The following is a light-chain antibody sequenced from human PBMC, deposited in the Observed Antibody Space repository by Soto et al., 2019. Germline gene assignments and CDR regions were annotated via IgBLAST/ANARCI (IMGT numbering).Light chain of an antibody. CDR1: QSVSSY. CDR3: LQYAAVPWA. V-gene: IGKV3-11*01. J-gene: IGKJ1*01. CDR2: GAS. Sequence: EIVLTQSPATLSLSPGERATLSCRASQSVSSYLAWYQQKPGQAPRLLIYGASTRATGIPARFSGSGSGTDFTLTISTLQAEDVAVYYCLQYAAVPWAFGQGTKVDIK.